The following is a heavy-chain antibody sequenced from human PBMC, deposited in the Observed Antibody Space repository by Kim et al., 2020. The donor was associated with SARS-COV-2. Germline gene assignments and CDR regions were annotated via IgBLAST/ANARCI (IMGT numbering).Heavy chain of an antibody. CDR2: DART. V-gene: IGHV3-23*01. Sequence: DARTYYAESVKGRFTVSRDSARNTLYLQMNSLRADDTAVYYFVKGAWLDYWGPGTLVTVSS. D-gene: IGHD5-12*01. J-gene: IGHJ4*02. CDR3: VKGAWLDY.